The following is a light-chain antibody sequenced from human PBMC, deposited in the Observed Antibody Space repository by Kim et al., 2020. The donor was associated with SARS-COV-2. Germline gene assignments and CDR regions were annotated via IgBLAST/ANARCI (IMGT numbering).Light chain of an antibody. J-gene: IGKJ4*01. V-gene: IGKV1-9*01. CDR3: QQLNSYPQIT. CDR1: QGIVTY. CDR2: AAS. Sequence: SVGDRVRLTCRASQGIVTYLAWYQQRPGKVPKLLIYAASTLPGGVPSRFSGSGSGTDFTLTINSLQPEDFATYYCQQLNSYPQITFGGGTKVDIK.